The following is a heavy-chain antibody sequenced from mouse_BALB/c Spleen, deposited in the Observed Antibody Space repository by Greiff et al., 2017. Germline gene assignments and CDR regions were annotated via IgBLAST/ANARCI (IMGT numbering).Heavy chain of an antibody. CDR3: ARVRGNYVFDY. V-gene: IGHV14-3*02. J-gene: IGHJ2*01. CDR2: IDPANGNT. CDR1: GFNIKDTY. D-gene: IGHD2-1*01. Sequence: EVKLVESGAELVKPGASVKLSCTASGFNIKDTYMHWVKQRPEQGLEWIGRIDPANGNTKYDPKFQGKATITADTSSNSAYLQLSSLTSEDTAVYYCARVRGNYVFDYWGQGTTLTVSS.